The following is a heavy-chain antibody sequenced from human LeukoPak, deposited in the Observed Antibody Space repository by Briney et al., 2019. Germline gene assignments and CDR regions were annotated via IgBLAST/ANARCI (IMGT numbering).Heavy chain of an antibody. Sequence: GGSLRLSCAASRFTFSCCSMKWVRQAPGKGLEWVSCISSDSVKGRLTISRDNAKKLLYLHMNSLRAEDTAVYYCARTRLERYMDVWGKGTTVIVSS. CDR3: ARTRLERYMDV. CDR1: RFTFSCCS. CDR2: ISS. V-gene: IGHV3-21*01. J-gene: IGHJ6*03. D-gene: IGHD1-1*01.